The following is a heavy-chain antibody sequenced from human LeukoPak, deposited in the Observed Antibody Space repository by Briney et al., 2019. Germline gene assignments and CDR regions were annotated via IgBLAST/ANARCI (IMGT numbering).Heavy chain of an antibody. CDR2: INHSGST. V-gene: IGHV4-34*01. CDR1: GGSLSGYY. J-gene: IGHJ5*02. D-gene: IGHD3-22*01. Sequence: SETLSLTCAVYGGSLSGYYWSWICQPPGKGLEWIGEINHSGSTNYNPSLKSRVTISVDTSKNQFSLKLSSVTAADTAVFYCARKGDYYDSSGYYPYTWFDPWGQGALVTVSS. CDR3: ARKGDYYDSSGYYPYTWFDP.